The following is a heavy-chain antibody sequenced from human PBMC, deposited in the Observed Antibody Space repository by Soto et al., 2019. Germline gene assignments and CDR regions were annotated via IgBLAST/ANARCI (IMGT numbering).Heavy chain of an antibody. V-gene: IGHV3-23*01. J-gene: IGHJ6*03. CDR3: AKGQNRWYYYYMDV. CDR1: GFTFSSYA. CDR2: ISGSGGST. Sequence: HPGGSLRLSCAASGFTFSSYAMSWVRQAPGKGLEWVSAISGSGGSTYYADSVKGRFTISRDNSKNTLYLQMNSLRAEDTAVYYCAKGQNRWYYYYMDVWGKGTTVTVSS. D-gene: IGHD2-15*01.